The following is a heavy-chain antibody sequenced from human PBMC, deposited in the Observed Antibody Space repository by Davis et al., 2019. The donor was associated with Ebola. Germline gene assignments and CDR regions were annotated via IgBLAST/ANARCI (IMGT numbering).Heavy chain of an antibody. CDR1: GFTFSSYG. V-gene: IGHV3-33*01. CDR2: IWYDGSNK. J-gene: IGHJ4*02. D-gene: IGHD6-13*01. CDR3: ARGEGRIAAASTDY. Sequence: GESLKISCAASGFTFSSYGMHWVRQAPGKGLEWVAVIWYDGSNKYYADSVKGRFTISRDNSKNTLYLQMNSLRAEDTAVYYCARGEGRIAAASTDYWGQGTLVTVSS.